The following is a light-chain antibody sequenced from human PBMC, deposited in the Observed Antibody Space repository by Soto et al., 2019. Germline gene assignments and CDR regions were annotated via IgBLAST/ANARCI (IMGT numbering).Light chain of an antibody. J-gene: IGLJ1*01. CDR3: CSYAGSSTYV. Sequence: QCALTQAASGSGSPGQSITISCTGTSSDVGSYNLVSWYQQHPGKAPKLMIYEGSKRPSGVSNRFSGSKSGNTASLTISGLQAEDEADYYCCSYAGSSTYVFGTGTKLTVL. CDR1: SSDVGSYNL. CDR2: EGS. V-gene: IGLV2-23*01.